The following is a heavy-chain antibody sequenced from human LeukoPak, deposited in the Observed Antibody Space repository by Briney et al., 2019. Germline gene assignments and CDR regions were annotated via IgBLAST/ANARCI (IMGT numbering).Heavy chain of an antibody. CDR3: ARDPDQYYFYMDI. Sequence: GGSLRLSCVASEFNLNSYTMHWVRQAPGKGLEWVAVILYDGSKIHYADSVKGRFTISRDNSKNTLDPQMNSLRPEDTGVYYCARDPDQYYFYMDIWGEGTPVTVSS. J-gene: IGHJ6*03. V-gene: IGHV3-30*14. CDR1: EFNLNSYT. CDR2: ILYDGSKI.